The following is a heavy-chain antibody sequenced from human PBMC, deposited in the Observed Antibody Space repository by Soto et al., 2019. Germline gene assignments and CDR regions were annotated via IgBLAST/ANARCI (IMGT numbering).Heavy chain of an antibody. CDR3: ARGLRSPFDILAVPAAHQTGNWFDP. J-gene: IGHJ5*02. V-gene: IGHV4-34*01. Sequence: SETLSLTCAVYGGSFSGYYWSWIRQPPGKGLEWIGEINHSGSTNYNPSLKSRVTISVDTSKNQFSLKLSSVTAADTAVYYCARGLRSPFDILAVPAAHQTGNWFDPWGQGTLVTVSS. CDR1: GGSFSGYY. D-gene: IGHD2-2*01. CDR2: INHSGST.